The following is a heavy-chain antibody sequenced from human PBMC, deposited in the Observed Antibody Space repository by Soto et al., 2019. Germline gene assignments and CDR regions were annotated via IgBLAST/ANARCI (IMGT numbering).Heavy chain of an antibody. Sequence: QLQLQESGPGLVKPWETLSLTCTVSGDSISSSNYFWGWIRQPPGKGLEWIGTIFYSGSTSYNPSLTSRVSLCVDTSKNQFPLRLISLTASNTALYYCARRYGWLYFDYWGQGSLVTVSS. CDR1: GDSISSSNYF. CDR3: ARRYGWLYFDY. J-gene: IGHJ4*02. V-gene: IGHV4-39*01. CDR2: IFYSGST. D-gene: IGHD6-19*01.